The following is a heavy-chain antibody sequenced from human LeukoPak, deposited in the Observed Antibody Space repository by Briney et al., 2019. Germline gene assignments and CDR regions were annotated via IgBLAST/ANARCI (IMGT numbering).Heavy chain of an antibody. CDR3: AKGTYDSRGHFDY. Sequence: GRSLRLSCAASGFTFSSYAMHWVRQAPGKGLEWVAVISYDGSNKYYADSVKGRFTISRDNSKNTLYLQMNSLRAEDTAAYYCAKGTYDSRGHFDYWGQGTLVRVSS. D-gene: IGHD3-22*01. J-gene: IGHJ4*02. V-gene: IGHV3-30*18. CDR2: ISYDGSNK. CDR1: GFTFSSYA.